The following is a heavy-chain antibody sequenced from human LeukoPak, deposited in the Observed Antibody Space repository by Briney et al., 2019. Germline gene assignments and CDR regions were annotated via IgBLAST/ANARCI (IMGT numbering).Heavy chain of an antibody. Sequence: ASVKVSCKASGYTFTSYDINWVRQATGQGLEWMGWMNPNSGNTGYAQKFQGRVTMARNTSISTAYMELSSLRAEDTAVYYCAKSSSSLVVVNFDYWGQGTLVTVSS. CDR3: AKSSSSLVVVNFDY. CDR1: GYTFTSYD. CDR2: MNPNSGNT. V-gene: IGHV1-8*01. J-gene: IGHJ4*02. D-gene: IGHD3-22*01.